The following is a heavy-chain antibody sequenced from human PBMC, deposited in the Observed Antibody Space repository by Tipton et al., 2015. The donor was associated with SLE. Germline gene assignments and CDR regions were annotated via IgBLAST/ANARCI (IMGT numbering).Heavy chain of an antibody. CDR1: GFTFGSYA. J-gene: IGHJ6*03. V-gene: IGHV3-48*03. CDR3: ARGATIFGVVTYYYYYYMDV. CDR2: ISSSGSTI. Sequence: QLVQSGGGVVQPGRSLRLSCAASGFTFGSYAMHWVRQAPGKGLEWVSYISSSGSTIYYADSVKGRFTISRDNAKNSLYLQMNSLRAEDTAVYYCARGATIFGVVTYYYYYYMDVWGKGTTVTVSS. D-gene: IGHD3-3*01.